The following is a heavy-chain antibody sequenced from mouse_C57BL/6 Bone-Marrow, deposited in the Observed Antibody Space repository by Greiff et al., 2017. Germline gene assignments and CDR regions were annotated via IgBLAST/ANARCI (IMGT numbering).Heavy chain of an antibody. CDR1: GYTFTSYW. D-gene: IGHD1-1*01. V-gene: IGHV1-64*01. Sequence: QVQLQQPGAELVKPGASVKLSCKASGYTFTSYWMHWVKQRTGQGLEWIGMIHPNSGSTNYNEKFKSKATLTVDKSSSTAYMQLSSLTSEDSAVYYCARRYYYESSYWYFDVWGTGTTVTVSS. CDR3: ARRYYYESSYWYFDV. J-gene: IGHJ1*03. CDR2: IHPNSGST.